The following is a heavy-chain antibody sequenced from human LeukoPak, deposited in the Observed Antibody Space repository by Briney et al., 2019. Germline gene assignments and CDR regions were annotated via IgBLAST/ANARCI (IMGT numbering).Heavy chain of an antibody. CDR2: ISAYDGRT. CDR3: SRDPSSTVGRYIYSDY. Sequence: ASVKVSCKATSFAFNKYGFSWVRQAPGQGPEWLGWISAYDGRTNFAQNLQGRLTLTTDTSTTTAYMELRSLTSYDTAVYYCSRDPSSTVGRYIYSDYWGQGTLVTVSS. V-gene: IGHV1-18*01. D-gene: IGHD6-19*01. J-gene: IGHJ4*02. CDR1: SFAFNKYG.